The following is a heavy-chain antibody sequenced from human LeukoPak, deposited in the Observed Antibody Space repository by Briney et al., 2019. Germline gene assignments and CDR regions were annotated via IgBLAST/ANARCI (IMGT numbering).Heavy chain of an antibody. V-gene: IGHV4-31*03. CDR1: GGSISSGGYY. J-gene: IGHJ5*02. Sequence: TSETLSLTCTVSGGSISSGGYYWSWIRQHPGKGLEWFGYIYYSGSTYYNPSLKSRVTISVDTSKNQFSLKLSSVTAADTAVYYCARVRQKYNWNYWFDPWGQGTLVTVSS. D-gene: IGHD1-7*01. CDR3: ARVRQKYNWNYWFDP. CDR2: IYYSGST.